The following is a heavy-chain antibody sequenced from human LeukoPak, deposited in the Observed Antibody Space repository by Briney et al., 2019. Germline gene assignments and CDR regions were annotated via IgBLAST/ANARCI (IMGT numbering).Heavy chain of an antibody. CDR1: GFTFSSYG. Sequence: PGGSLRLSCAASGFTFSSYGMHWVRQAPGKGLEWVAVIWYDGSNKYYADSVKGRFTISRDDSKNTLYLQMNSLKTEDTAVYYCTTLHVYGDYGPGYFQHWGQGTLVTVSS. D-gene: IGHD4-17*01. CDR3: TTLHVYGDYGPGYFQH. CDR2: IWYDGSNK. J-gene: IGHJ1*01. V-gene: IGHV3-33*01.